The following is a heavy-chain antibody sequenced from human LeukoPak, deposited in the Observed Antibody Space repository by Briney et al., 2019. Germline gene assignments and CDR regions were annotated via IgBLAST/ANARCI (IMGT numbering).Heavy chain of an antibody. CDR1: GFTFSSYW. Sequence: PGGSLRLSCAASGFTFSSYWMHWVRQAPGKGLEWVSGINSDGSSTSYADSVKGRFTISRDNAKNTLYLQMNSLRAEDTAVYYCARAPRGVVDYWGQGTLVTVSS. D-gene: IGHD3-10*01. V-gene: IGHV3-74*01. J-gene: IGHJ4*02. CDR3: ARAPRGVVDY. CDR2: INSDGSST.